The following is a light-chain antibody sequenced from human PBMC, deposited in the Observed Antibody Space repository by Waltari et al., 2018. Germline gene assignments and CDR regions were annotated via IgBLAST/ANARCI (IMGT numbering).Light chain of an antibody. CDR1: ASNIGGNL. V-gene: IGLV1-44*01. CDR2: RSA. J-gene: IGLJ3*02. CDR3: ASWDDSLNGHWV. Sequence: QSVLTQPPSASGTPGQRVTISCSGSASNIGGNLVNWYQQLPGKAPKLLIYRSARRPSGVPDRFSGSKTGTSASLAISGLQSEDEADYFYASWDDSLNGHWVFGGGTKVTVL.